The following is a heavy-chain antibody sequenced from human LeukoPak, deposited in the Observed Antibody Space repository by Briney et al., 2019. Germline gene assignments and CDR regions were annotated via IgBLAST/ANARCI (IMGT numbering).Heavy chain of an antibody. V-gene: IGHV5-51*01. J-gene: IGHJ5*02. CDR2: IYPGDSDT. CDR3: ARSYNWNYVPDWFDP. Sequence: GESLKISCKGSGYSFTSYWIGWVRQMPGKGLEWMGIIYPGDSDTRYSPSFQGQVTISADKSISTAYLQWSSLKASDTAMYYCARSYNWNYVPDWFDPWGQGTLVTVSS. D-gene: IGHD1-7*01. CDR1: GYSFTSYW.